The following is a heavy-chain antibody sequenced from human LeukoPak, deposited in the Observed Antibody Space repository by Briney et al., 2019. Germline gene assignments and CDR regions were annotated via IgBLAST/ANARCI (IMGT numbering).Heavy chain of an antibody. Sequence: PSETLSLTCAVSGYSISSGDYWAWIRQPPGKGLEWIGSIYHSGSTYYNPSLKSRVTISVDTSKNQFSLKLTSVTAADTAVYYCARGDYYYYYMDVWGKGTTVTVSS. CDR1: GYSISSGDY. V-gene: IGHV4-38-2*01. J-gene: IGHJ6*03. CDR2: IYHSGST. CDR3: ARGDYYYYYMDV.